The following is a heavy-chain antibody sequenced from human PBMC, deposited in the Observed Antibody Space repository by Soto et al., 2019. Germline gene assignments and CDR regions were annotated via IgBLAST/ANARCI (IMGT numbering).Heavy chain of an antibody. CDR2: IKQDGSEK. CDR1: GFTFSSYW. J-gene: IGHJ4*02. Sequence: EVQLVESGGGLVQPGGSLRLSCAASGFTFSSYWMSWVRQAPGKGLEWVANIKQDGSEKYYVDSVKGRFTISRDNAKNSRYLQMNSLRAEDTAVYYCARDRARAGDYADYWGQGTLVTVSS. D-gene: IGHD3-10*01. CDR3: ARDRARAGDYADY. V-gene: IGHV3-7*01.